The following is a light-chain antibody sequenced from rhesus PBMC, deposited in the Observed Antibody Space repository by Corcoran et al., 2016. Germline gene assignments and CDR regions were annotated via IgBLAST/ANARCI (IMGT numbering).Light chain of an antibody. Sequence: DIQLTQSPSSLSASVGDRVTITCRSRQGISSFLAWYTQHSGKAPKLLIYDASNLQSGVPSRLSGSGSGTEFTLNISSLQPEDFATYYCQQRNSYPFTFGPGTKLDIK. CDR2: DAS. CDR3: QQRNSYPFT. J-gene: IGKJ3*01. CDR1: QGISSF. V-gene: IGKV1-38*01.